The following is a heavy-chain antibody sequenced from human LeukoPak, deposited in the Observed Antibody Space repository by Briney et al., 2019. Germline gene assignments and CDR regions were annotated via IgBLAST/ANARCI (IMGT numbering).Heavy chain of an antibody. CDR3: ARGIHVDTAMADY. CDR1: GFTFSSYW. J-gene: IGHJ4*02. V-gene: IGHV3-30*03. Sequence: PGGSLRLSCAASGFTFSSYWMSWVRQAPGKGLEWVAVISYDGSNKYYADSVKGRFTIFRDNSKNTLYLQMNSLRAEDTAVYYCARGIHVDTAMADYWGQGTLVTVSS. D-gene: IGHD5-18*01. CDR2: ISYDGSNK.